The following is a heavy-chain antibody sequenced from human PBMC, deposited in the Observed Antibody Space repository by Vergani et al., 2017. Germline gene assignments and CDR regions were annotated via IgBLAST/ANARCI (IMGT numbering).Heavy chain of an antibody. CDR2: ICHTEDT. V-gene: IGHV4-4*03. D-gene: IGHD1-26*01. CDR1: GDSISSNNC. J-gene: IGHJ4*02. CDR3: ATIGYRRGGYYFDY. Sequence: QVQLQESGPGLVKPPGTLSLTCAVSGDSISSNNCWTWVRQPSGKGLEWIGEICHTEDTKYSPSLKSRVTVSVDESRNLFSLRLNSVTAADTAVYYCATIGYRRGGYYFDYWGQGILVTVSS.